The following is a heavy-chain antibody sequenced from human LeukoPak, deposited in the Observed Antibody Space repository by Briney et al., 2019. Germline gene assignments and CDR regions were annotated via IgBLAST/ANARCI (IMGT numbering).Heavy chain of an antibody. CDR3: VRYCNGGSCYRAAFDV. CDR1: GFTVSSKY. Sequence: GGSLRLSCAASGFTVSSKYMSWVRQAPGKGLEWVALIWYDGGKKYYTDSVRGRFTISRDNSKNTLYLQMNSLRAEDTAVYYCVRYCNGGSCYRAAFDVWGPGTMVTVSS. CDR2: IWYDGGKK. D-gene: IGHD2-15*01. J-gene: IGHJ3*01. V-gene: IGHV3-33*08.